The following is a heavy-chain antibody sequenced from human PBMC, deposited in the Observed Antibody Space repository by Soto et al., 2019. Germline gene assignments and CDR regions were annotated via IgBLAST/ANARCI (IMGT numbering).Heavy chain of an antibody. CDR2: LYTGGST. CDR1: GFTVSSNY. J-gene: IGHJ5*02. D-gene: IGHD1-26*01. Sequence: EVQLVESGGGLIQPGGSLTLSCAASGFTVSSNYMSWVRQAPGKGLEWVSVLYTGGSTYYADSVKGRFTISRDSSKNTLYLQMNSLRDEDTAVYYCARDGSGSYYLASWGQGTLVTVSS. CDR3: ARDGSGSYYLAS. V-gene: IGHV3-53*01.